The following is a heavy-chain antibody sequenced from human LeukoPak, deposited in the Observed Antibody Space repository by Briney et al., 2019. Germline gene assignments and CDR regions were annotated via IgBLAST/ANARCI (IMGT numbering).Heavy chain of an antibody. Sequence: ASVKVSCKASGYTFTGYYMHWVRQAPGQGLEWMGWINPNSGGTNYAQKFQGRVTMTRDTSISTAYMELSRLRSDDTAVYYCAKDTSVAGTDYFDYWGQGTLVTVSS. V-gene: IGHV1-2*02. CDR2: INPNSGGT. CDR1: GYTFTGYY. D-gene: IGHD6-19*01. J-gene: IGHJ4*02. CDR3: AKDTSVAGTDYFDY.